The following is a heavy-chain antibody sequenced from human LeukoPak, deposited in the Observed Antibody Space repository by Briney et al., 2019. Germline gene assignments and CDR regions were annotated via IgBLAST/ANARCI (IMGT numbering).Heavy chain of an antibody. CDR1: GFTFSSYG. CDR3: ARGEGYGDYYFDY. V-gene: IGHV3-30*02. CDR2: IRYDGSNK. D-gene: IGHD4-17*01. Sequence: SGGSLRLSCAASGFTFSSYGMHWVRQAPGKGLEWVAFIRYDGSNKYYADSVKGRFTISRDNSKNTLYLQMNSLRAEDTAVYYCARGEGYGDYYFDYWGQGTLVTVSS. J-gene: IGHJ4*02.